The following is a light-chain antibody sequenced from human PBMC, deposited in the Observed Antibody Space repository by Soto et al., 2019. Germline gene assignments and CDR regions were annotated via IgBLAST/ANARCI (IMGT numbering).Light chain of an antibody. V-gene: IGKV1-5*03. CDR3: QQYNSDSV. CDR1: QSISGW. J-gene: IGKJ2*01. CDR2: RTS. Sequence: DIQMTQSPSTLSAFVGDGVTITCRASQSISGWLAWYQQKPGKAPNLLIYRTSSLQSGVPSRFSGSGSGTDFTLTIDNLQPDDFATYYCQQYNSDSVFGQGTKLEMK.